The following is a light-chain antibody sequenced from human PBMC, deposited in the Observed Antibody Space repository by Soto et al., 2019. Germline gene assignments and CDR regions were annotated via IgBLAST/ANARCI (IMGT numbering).Light chain of an antibody. Sequence: IQLTQSPSSLSASVGDRVTITCRASQSISSYLNWYQQKPGKAPKLPIYAASSLQSGVPSRFSGSGSGTDFTLTISSLQPEDFATYYCQQSYSTPSTFGQGTRLEIK. CDR3: QQSYSTPST. CDR1: QSISSY. J-gene: IGKJ5*01. CDR2: AAS. V-gene: IGKV1-39*01.